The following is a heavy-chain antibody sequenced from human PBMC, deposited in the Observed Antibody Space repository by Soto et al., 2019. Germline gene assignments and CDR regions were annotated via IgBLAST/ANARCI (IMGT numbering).Heavy chain of an antibody. CDR1: GFTFSGHY. CDR2: ISSNSAYI. J-gene: IGHJ5*02. Sequence: PGGSLRLSCKASGFTFSGHYMNWIRQAPGKGLEWVSTISSNSAYIYYTDALRGRFTISRDNAKNSLHLQMNSLRAEDTAVYYCTRDASRDSSARGWFDPWGPGTLVTVSS. D-gene: IGHD6-13*01. V-gene: IGHV3-21*01. CDR3: TRDASRDSSARGWFDP.